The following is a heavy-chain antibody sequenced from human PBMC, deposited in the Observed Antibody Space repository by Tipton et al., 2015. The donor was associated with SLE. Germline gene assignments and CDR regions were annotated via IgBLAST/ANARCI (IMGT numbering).Heavy chain of an antibody. J-gene: IGHJ4*02. V-gene: IGHV3-64*01. Sequence: SLRLSCAASGFTVSSNYMNWVRQAPGKGLEYVSAISSNGGSTYYANSVKDRFTISRDNSKNTLYLQMGSLRAEDMAVYYCARGGYSGYDQALFDYWGQGTLVTVSS. CDR3: ARGGYSGYDQALFDY. D-gene: IGHD5-12*01. CDR2: ISSNGGST. CDR1: GFTVSSNY.